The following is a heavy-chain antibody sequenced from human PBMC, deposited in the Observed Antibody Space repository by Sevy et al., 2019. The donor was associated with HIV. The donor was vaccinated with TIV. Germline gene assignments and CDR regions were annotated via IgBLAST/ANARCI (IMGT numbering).Heavy chain of an antibody. CDR3: ARDPHVAAAAGYFDY. Sequence: GGSLRLSCAASGFTFSSYAMHWVRQAPGKGLEWVAVISYDGSNKYYADSVKGRFTISRDNSKNTLYLQMNSLRAEDKAVYYCARDPHVAAAAGYFDYWGQGTLVTVSS. CDR1: GFTFSSYA. V-gene: IGHV3-30-3*01. CDR2: ISYDGSNK. D-gene: IGHD6-13*01. J-gene: IGHJ4*02.